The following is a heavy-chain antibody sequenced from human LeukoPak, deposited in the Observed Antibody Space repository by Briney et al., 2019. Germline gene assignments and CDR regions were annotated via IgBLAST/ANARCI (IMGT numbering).Heavy chain of an antibody. CDR3: ARGHFQIEL. CDR2: IKQDGSET. Sequence: PGGSLRLSCAASGFTFSSYWMSWVRQAPGKGLEWVAHIKQDGSETYHVDSVKGRFTISRDNAKNSLYLQMNSLSPEDTAVYYCARGHFQIELWGQGTLVTVSS. CDR1: GFTFSSYW. V-gene: IGHV3-7*01. J-gene: IGHJ4*02. D-gene: IGHD3-10*01.